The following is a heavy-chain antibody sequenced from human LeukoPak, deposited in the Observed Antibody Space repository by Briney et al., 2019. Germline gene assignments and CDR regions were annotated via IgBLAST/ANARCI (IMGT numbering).Heavy chain of an antibody. V-gene: IGHV3-7*03. CDR2: ISQDQITK. CDR3: ARDPEWGALDY. Sequence: QPGGSLRLSCAASGFSFSDSWMGWVRQTPEKGLEWVAKISQDQITKYYLGSVNGRFTVSRDNAKNSLFLQMNSLRAEDTAVYFCARDPEWGALDYWGQGTLVTVSS. J-gene: IGHJ4*02. CDR1: GFSFSDSW. D-gene: IGHD1-26*01.